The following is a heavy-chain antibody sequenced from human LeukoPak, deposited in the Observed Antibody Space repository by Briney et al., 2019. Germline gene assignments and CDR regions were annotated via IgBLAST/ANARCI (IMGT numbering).Heavy chain of an antibody. D-gene: IGHD2-2*02. CDR1: GYIFTSYD. Sequence: GASVKVSCKAAGYIFTSYDINWVRQAAGQGLEWMGWMNPNSGNTGYAQKFQGRVTMTRSNAISTAYMELGRLTSEDTAVYDCTRGSQNCASDSCYNVWGQGTLVTVSS. CDR3: TRGSQNCASDSCYNV. V-gene: IGHV1-8*01. J-gene: IGHJ4*02. CDR2: MNPNSGNT.